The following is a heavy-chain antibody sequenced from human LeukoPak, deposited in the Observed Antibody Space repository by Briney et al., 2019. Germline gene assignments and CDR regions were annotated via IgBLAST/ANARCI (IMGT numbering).Heavy chain of an antibody. D-gene: IGHD2-2*01. Sequence: GSSVKVSCKASGGTFSSYAISWVRQAPGQGLEWMGGIIPIFGTANYAQKFQARVTITADESTSTAYMELSSLRSEDTAVYYCAGNIVVVPAACFDIWGQGTMVTVSS. CDR1: GGTFSSYA. CDR2: IIPIFGTA. J-gene: IGHJ3*02. CDR3: AGNIVVVPAACFDI. V-gene: IGHV1-69*01.